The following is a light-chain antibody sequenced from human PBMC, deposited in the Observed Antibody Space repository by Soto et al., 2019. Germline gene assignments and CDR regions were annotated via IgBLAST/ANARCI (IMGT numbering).Light chain of an antibody. J-gene: IGKJ1*01. V-gene: IGKV3-20*01. CDR2: GAS. CDR1: QSVDSSF. Sequence: EIVLTQSPGSLSLSPGERATLSCRASQSVDSSFFASYQQKPGQAPRLLIYGASNRATGIPDRFSGSGSGTDFTLTISRLEPEDFAVYYCQQYVSSVTFGQGTKVEIK. CDR3: QQYVSSVT.